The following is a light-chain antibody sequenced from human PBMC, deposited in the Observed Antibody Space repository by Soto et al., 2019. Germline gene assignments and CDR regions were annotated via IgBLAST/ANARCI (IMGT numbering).Light chain of an antibody. Sequence: EIVLTQSPATLSLSPGERAALSCRASQSVSSYFAWYQQKPGQAPRLLIYDASKRAPGIPARFSGSGSGTDFTLTISSLEPDDFAVYYCQQRSKCPSTFGGGTKVEMK. CDR3: QQRSKCPST. CDR1: QSVSSY. V-gene: IGKV3-11*01. J-gene: IGKJ4*01. CDR2: DAS.